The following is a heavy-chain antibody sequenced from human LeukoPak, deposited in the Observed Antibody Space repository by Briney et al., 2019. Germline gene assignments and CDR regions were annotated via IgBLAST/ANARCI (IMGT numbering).Heavy chain of an antibody. Sequence: SETLSLTCTVSGGCISGYFWSWIRQPPGKGLERVAHIFHTGNTTYNPSLKSRLTISVDTSNQVSLKLRSVTAADTAVYYCARHEPRGTYPLQDWGQGTLVTVSS. CDR1: GGCISGYF. CDR3: ARHEPRGTYPLQD. D-gene: IGHD1-26*01. J-gene: IGHJ1*01. V-gene: IGHV4-59*08. CDR2: IFHTGNT.